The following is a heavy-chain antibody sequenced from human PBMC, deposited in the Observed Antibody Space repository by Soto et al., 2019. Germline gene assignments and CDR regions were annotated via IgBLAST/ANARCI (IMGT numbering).Heavy chain of an antibody. Sequence: GSLRLSCAASGFTFGTYSMNWVRQAPGKGLEWVSGIYGNGGGTFYADSVKGRFTISRDNSRNTLYLQMNSLRAEDTAVYYCARDPPDDSSGYYSLDYWGRGTLVTVSS. CDR1: GFTFGTYS. J-gene: IGHJ4*02. D-gene: IGHD3-22*01. CDR3: ARDPPDDSSGYYSLDY. CDR2: IYGNGGGT. V-gene: IGHV3-23*01.